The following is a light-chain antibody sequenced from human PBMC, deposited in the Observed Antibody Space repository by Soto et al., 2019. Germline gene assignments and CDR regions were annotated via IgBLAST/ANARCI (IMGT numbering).Light chain of an antibody. Sequence: EIVMTQSPATLSVSPGERATLSCRASQSVSRNFAWYQQKPGQAPRLLIYAASTRATGIPARFSGSGSGTEFTITISSLQSEEFAFDYCQQYNNWPYTFGQGTKLEIK. CDR1: QSVSRN. J-gene: IGKJ2*01. V-gene: IGKV3-15*01. CDR2: AAS. CDR3: QQYNNWPYT.